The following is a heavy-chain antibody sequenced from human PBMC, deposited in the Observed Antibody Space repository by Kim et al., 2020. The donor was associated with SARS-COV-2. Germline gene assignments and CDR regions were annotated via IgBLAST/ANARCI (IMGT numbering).Heavy chain of an antibody. CDR1: GFTFSSYA. CDR3: ARSGGGAAADTYYFDY. J-gene: IGHJ4*02. Sequence: GGSLRLSCAASGFTFSSYAMHWVRQAPGKGLEWVAVISYDGSNKYYADSVKGRFTISRDNSKNTLYLQMNSLRAEDTAVYYCARSGGGAAADTYYFDYWGQGTLVTVSS. V-gene: IGHV3-30-3*01. CDR2: ISYDGSNK. D-gene: IGHD2-2*01.